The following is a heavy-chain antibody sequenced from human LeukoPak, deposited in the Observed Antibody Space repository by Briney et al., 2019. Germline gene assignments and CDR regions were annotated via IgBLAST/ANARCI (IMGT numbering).Heavy chain of an antibody. CDR2: IYYSGST. CDR3: AREESPNYGSRGPFDY. D-gene: IGHD3-10*01. Sequence: PSETLSLTCTVSGGSISSSSYYWGWIRQPPGKGLEWIGSIYYSGSTYYNLSLKSRVTISVDTSKNQFSLKLSSVTAADTAVYYCAREESPNYGSRGPFDYWGQGTLVTVSS. J-gene: IGHJ4*02. V-gene: IGHV4-39*07. CDR1: GGSISSSSYY.